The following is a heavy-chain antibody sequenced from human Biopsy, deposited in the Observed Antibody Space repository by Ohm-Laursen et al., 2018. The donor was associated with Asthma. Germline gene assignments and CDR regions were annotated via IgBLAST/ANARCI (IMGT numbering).Heavy chain of an antibody. D-gene: IGHD3-22*01. V-gene: IGHV3-23*01. J-gene: IGHJ5*02. CDR2: ISASGVRT. CDR1: GFAFNNSS. Sequence: SLRLSCTASGFAFNNSSMTWVRQAPGKGLEWVSSISASGVRTFYADSVKGRFTVSRDGSRNTLYLQLSTLRVEDTAVYSCAKITTDRQKANNWFDPWGQGTLVTVSS. CDR3: AKITTDRQKANNWFDP.